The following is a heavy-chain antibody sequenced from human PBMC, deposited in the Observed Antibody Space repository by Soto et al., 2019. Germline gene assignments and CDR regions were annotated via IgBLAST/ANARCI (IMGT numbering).Heavy chain of an antibody. CDR2: IYYSGST. D-gene: IGHD3-10*01. CDR3: AREVTGYFDS. V-gene: IGHV4-59*01. Sequence: PSETLSLTCTVSGGSISSYYWSWIRQPPGKGLEWIGYIYYSGSTNYNPSLKGRVTISVDTSKNQFSLKLSSVTAADTAVYYCAREVTGYFDSCGQGTLVPVSS. J-gene: IGHJ4*02. CDR1: GGSISSYY.